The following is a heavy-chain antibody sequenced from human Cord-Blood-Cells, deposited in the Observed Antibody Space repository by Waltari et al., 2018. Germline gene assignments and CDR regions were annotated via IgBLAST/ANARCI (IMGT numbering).Heavy chain of an antibody. J-gene: IGHJ4*02. CDR3: ARVVVTAIPDY. CDR1: GGSFSGSS. V-gene: IGHV4-34*01. Sequence: QVQLQQWGAGLLQPSETLSLTCAVYGGSFSGSSWSWIRQPPGKGLEWIGEINHSGSTNYNPSLKSRVTISVDTSKNQFSLKLSSVTAADTAVYYCARVVVTAIPDYWGQGTLVTVSS. CDR2: INHSGST. D-gene: IGHD2-21*02.